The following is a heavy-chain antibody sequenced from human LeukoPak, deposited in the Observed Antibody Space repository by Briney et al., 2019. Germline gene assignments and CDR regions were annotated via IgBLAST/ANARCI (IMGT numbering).Heavy chain of an antibody. CDR2: ISGSGGST. Sequence: PGGSLRLSCAASGFTFSSYAMSWVRQAPGKGLEWVSAISGSGGSTYYADSVKGRFTISRDNSKNTLYLQMTSLRAEDTAVYHCAKYPDYYDSSGYYFGWGQGTMVTVSS. CDR3: AKYPDYYDSSGYYFG. D-gene: IGHD3-22*01. CDR1: GFTFSSYA. J-gene: IGHJ3*01. V-gene: IGHV3-23*01.